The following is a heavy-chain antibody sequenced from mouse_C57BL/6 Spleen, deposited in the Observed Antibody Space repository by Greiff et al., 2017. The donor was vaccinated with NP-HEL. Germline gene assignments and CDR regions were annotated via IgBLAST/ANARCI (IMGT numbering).Heavy chain of an antibody. CDR3: AREEEYGNYFDY. CDR2: IYPGSGST. Sequence: VQLQQPGAELVKPGASVKMSCKASGYTFTSYWITWVKQRPGQGLEWIGDIYPGSGSTNYNEKFKSKATLTVDTSSSTAYMQLSSLTSEDSAVYYCAREEEYGNYFDYWGQGTTLTVSS. D-gene: IGHD2-10*02. V-gene: IGHV1-55*01. CDR1: GYTFTSYW. J-gene: IGHJ2*01.